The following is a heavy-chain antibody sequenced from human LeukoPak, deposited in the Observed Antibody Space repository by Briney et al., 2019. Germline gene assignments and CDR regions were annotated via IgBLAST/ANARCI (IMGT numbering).Heavy chain of an antibody. V-gene: IGHV3-11*01. CDR2: ISSTSNTI. J-gene: IGHJ4*02. D-gene: IGHD3-10*01. CDR1: GFTFSDYY. Sequence: GGSLRLSCAASGFTFSDYYMSWIRQAPGKGLEWVSYISSTSNTIYYANSVKGRFTISRDNAKNSLYLQMNSLRAEDTAIYYCARAVRRTYGRSTAVYFDYWGQGTLVTVSS. CDR3: ARAVRRTYGRSTAVYFDY.